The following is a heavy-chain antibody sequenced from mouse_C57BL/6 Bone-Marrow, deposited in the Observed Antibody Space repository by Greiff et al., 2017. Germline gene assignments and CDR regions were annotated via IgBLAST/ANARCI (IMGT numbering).Heavy chain of an antibody. Sequence: QVQLQQSGPGLVQPSQSLSITCTASGFSLTSYGVHWVRQSPGKGLEWLGVIGRGGSTDYNAAFMSRLSITKDNSKSQVFFKMNSLQADDTAIYYCAKNSLYGFYAMDYGGRGTSVTVSS. J-gene: IGHJ4*01. V-gene: IGHV2-5*01. CDR2: IGRGGST. CDR3: AKNSLYGFYAMDY. D-gene: IGHD2-2*01. CDR1: GFSLTSYG.